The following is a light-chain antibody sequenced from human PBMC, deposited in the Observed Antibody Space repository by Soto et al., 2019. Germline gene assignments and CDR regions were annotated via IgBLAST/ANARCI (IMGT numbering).Light chain of an antibody. CDR2: AAS. Sequence: IQMTQSPSSLSASVGDRVTITCRASRYIRSDLSWYQQRPGQAPKVLIYAASRLQSGVPSRFSGSGSGTDFTLTISSLQPEDFATYYCLQDYNYPWTFGQGTKVDIK. V-gene: IGKV1-6*01. CDR1: RYIRSD. CDR3: LQDYNYPWT. J-gene: IGKJ1*01.